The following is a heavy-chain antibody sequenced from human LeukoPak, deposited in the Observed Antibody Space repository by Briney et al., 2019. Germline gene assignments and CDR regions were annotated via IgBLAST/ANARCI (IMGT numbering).Heavy chain of an antibody. CDR1: GFTFSNYA. V-gene: IGHV3-23*01. CDR3: AKDRSCTNNICHGDFDY. CDR2: LSGSGGDT. Sequence: PGGSLRLSCAACGFTFSNYAMSWARQAPGKGLEGVSGLSGSGGDTYYADSVKGRFTISRDNSKNTLYLQMNSLRAEDTAVYYCAKDRSCTNNICHGDFDYWGQGTLVTVSS. D-gene: IGHD2-8*01. J-gene: IGHJ4*02.